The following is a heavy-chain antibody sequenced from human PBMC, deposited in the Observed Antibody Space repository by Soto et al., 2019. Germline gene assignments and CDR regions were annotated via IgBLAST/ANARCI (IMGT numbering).Heavy chain of an antibody. D-gene: IGHD3-9*01. Sequence: GGSLRLSCAASGFTFSSYAMSWVRQAPGKGLEWVSAISGSGGSTYYADSVKGRFTISRDNPKNTLYLQMNSLRAEDTAVYHCVKGGFPGYRSYISDYLGQGTLVAVSS. CDR3: VKGGFPGYRSYISDY. J-gene: IGHJ4*02. V-gene: IGHV3-23*01. CDR1: GFTFSSYA. CDR2: ISGSGGST.